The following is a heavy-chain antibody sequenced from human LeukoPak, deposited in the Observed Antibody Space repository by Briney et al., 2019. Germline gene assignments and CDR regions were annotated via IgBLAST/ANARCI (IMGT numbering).Heavy chain of an antibody. D-gene: IGHD5-12*01. CDR1: GFTFSSYA. J-gene: IGHJ3*02. CDR2: ISGSGGST. CDR3: TTGGSVIVAGTRAFDI. Sequence: GSLRLSCAASGFTFSSYAMSWVRQAPGKGLEWVSAISGSGGSTYYADSVKGRFTISRDNSKNTPYLQMNSLKTEDTTVYYCTTGGSVIVAGTRAFDIWGQGTMVTVSS. V-gene: IGHV3-23*01.